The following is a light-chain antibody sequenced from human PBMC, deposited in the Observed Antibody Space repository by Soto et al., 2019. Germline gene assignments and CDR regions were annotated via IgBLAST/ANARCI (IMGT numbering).Light chain of an antibody. CDR2: GAS. CDR3: QQYGSSPLT. CDR1: QSVRSCY. V-gene: IGKV3-20*01. J-gene: IGKJ4*01. Sequence: EIVLTQSPGTLSLSPGERATLSCRASQSVRSCYLAWYQQKPGQAPRLLIYGASTRATGIPDRFSGSGSGTDFTLTISSLESEDFAVYFCQQYGSSPLTFGGGTKVEIK.